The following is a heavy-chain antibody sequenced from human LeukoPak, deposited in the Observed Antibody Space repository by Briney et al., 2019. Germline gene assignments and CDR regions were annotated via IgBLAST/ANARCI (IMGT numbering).Heavy chain of an antibody. CDR3: TTDNVEWELPLDY. J-gene: IGHJ4*02. CDR1: GFTFSNAW. Sequence: GGSLRLSCAAYGFTFSNAWMSWVRQAPGKGLEWVGRIKSKTDGGTTDYAAPAKGRFTISRDDSKNTLYLQMNSLKTEDTAVYYCTTDNVEWELPLDYWGQGTLVTVSS. D-gene: IGHD1-26*01. CDR2: IKSKTDGGTT. V-gene: IGHV3-15*01.